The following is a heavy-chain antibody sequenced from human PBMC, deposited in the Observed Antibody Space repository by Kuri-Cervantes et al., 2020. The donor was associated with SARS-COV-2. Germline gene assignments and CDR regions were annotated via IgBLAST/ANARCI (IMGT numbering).Heavy chain of an antibody. D-gene: IGHD3-3*01. J-gene: IGHJ3*02. CDR1: GGSISSSSYY. CDR2: IYYSGST. Sequence: GSLRLSCTVSGGSISSSSYYWGWIRQPPGKGLEWIGSIYYSGSTYYHPSLKSRVTISVDTSKNQFSLKLSSVTAADTAVYYCARRRITYYDFWSAPLGGAFDIWGQGTMVTVSS. V-gene: IGHV4-39*01. CDR3: ARRRITYYDFWSAPLGGAFDI.